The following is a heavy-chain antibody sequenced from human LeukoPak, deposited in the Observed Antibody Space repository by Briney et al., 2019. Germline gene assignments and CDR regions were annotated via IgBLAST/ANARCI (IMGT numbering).Heavy chain of an antibody. CDR2: ISGSGRTI. V-gene: IGHV3-48*03. CDR1: GFTFNNYE. J-gene: IGHJ4*02. CDR3: ARDWGRYFDWSY. D-gene: IGHD3-9*01. Sequence: GGSLRLSCAASGFTFNNYEMNWVRQAPGKGLEWLSFISGSGRTIYYADSVKGRFTISRDNTKKSLYLQMNSLRAEDTAVYYCARDWGRYFDWSYWGQGTLVTVSS.